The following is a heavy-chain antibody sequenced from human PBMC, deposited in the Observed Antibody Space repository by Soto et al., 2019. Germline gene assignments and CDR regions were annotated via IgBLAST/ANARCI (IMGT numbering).Heavy chain of an antibody. J-gene: IGHJ4*02. D-gene: IGHD3-16*01. CDR3: ATSTTGGTPGGYFDY. V-gene: IGHV4-39*01. CDR2: IYYSGST. CDR1: GGSISSSSYY. Sequence: SETLSLTCTVSGGSISSSSYYWGWIRQPPGKGLEWIGSIYYSGSTYYNPSLKSRVTISVDTSKNQFSLKLSSVTAADTAVYYCATSTTGGTPGGYFDYWGQGTLVTVSS.